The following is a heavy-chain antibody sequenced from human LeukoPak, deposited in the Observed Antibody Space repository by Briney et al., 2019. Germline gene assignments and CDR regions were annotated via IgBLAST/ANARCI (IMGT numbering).Heavy chain of an antibody. CDR2: ISSSGSTI. CDR3: ARNYPVTSYYYGMDV. J-gene: IGHJ6*02. D-gene: IGHD4-17*01. V-gene: IGHV3-48*04. CDR1: GFIFSTYS. Sequence: GGSLRLSCVASGFIFSTYSMNWVRQTPGKGLEWVSYISSSGSTICYADSVKGRFTISRDNAKNSLYLQMNSLRAEDTAVYYCARNYPVTSYYYGMDVWGQGTTVTVSS.